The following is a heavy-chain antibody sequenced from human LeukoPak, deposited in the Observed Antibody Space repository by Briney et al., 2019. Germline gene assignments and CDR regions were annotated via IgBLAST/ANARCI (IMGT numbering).Heavy chain of an antibody. J-gene: IGHJ4*02. V-gene: IGHV4-59*01. CDR1: GGSFSGYY. Sequence: SETLSLTCAVYGGSFSGYYWSWIRQPPGKGLEWIGYIYYSGSTNYNPSLKSRVTISVDTSKNQFSLKLSSVTAADTAVYYCVGSMVRGLFGYWGQGTLVTVSS. CDR2: IYYSGST. CDR3: VGSMVRGLFGY. D-gene: IGHD3-10*01.